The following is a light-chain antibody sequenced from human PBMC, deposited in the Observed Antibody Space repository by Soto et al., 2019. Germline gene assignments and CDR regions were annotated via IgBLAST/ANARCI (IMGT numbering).Light chain of an antibody. CDR1: QSISTW. V-gene: IGKV1-5*03. CDR2: KAS. Sequence: DIQMTQSPSTLPASVGDRVTITCRASQSISTWLAWYQQKPGRAPKLLIYKASSLERRVPSRFSGSGSGTEFTLTINGLQPDDFATYYCQHYSSYYTFGQGTKVDIK. CDR3: QHYSSYYT. J-gene: IGKJ2*01.